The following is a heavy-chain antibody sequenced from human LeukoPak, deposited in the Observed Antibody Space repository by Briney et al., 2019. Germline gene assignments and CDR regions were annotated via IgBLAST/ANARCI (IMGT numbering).Heavy chain of an antibody. CDR2: ISAYNGNT. J-gene: IGHJ6*02. V-gene: IGHV1-18*01. Sequence: ASVKVSCKASGYTFTSYGISWVRQAPGQGLEWMGWISAYNGNTNYAQKLQGRLTMTTDTSTSTAYMELRSLRSDDTAVYYCARDLRSEWLRFSYYYGMDVWGQGTTVTVSS. CDR3: ARDLRSEWLRFSYYYGMDV. D-gene: IGHD5-12*01. CDR1: GYTFTSYG.